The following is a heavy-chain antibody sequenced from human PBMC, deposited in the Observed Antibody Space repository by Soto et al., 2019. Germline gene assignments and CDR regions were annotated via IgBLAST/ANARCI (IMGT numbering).Heavy chain of an antibody. D-gene: IGHD2-2*02. J-gene: IGHJ6*02. Sequence: GGSLRLSCAASGFTFSSYSMNWVRQAPGKGLEWVSSISSSSSYIYYADSVKGRFTISRDNAKNSLYLQMNSLRAEDTAVYYCARDTCSSTSCYTIHRVGYYYYGMDVWGQGKTVNVSS. CDR3: ARDTCSSTSCYTIHRVGYYYYGMDV. V-gene: IGHV3-21*01. CDR2: ISSSSSYI. CDR1: GFTFSSYS.